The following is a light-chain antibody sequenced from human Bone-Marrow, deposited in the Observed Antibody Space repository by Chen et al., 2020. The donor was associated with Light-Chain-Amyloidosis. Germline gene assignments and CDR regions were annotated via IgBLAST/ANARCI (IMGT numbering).Light chain of an antibody. CDR1: QTISSNY. CDR2: GSS. CDR3: QQYGTSPLT. V-gene: IGKV3-20*01. J-gene: IGKJ4*01. Sequence: EIVLTQPPGTLSLSPGEGANLSCRASQTISSNYLTWYQQKFGQAPRLLIYGSSSRAPGIPARFTGSGSGTDFTLTINRLEPEDFAMYYCQQYGTSPLTFGGGTKVEIK.